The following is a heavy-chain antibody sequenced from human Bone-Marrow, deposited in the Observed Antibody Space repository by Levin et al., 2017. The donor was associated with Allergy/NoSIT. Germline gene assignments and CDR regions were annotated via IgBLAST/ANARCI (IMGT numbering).Heavy chain of an antibody. V-gene: IGHV1-18*01. CDR1: GYTFTSYG. J-gene: IGHJ4*02. Sequence: GESLKISCKASGYTFTSYGISWVRQAPGQGLEWMGWISAYNGNTNYAQKLQGRVTMTTDTSTSTAYMELRSLRSDDTAVYYCARGGPFMITFGGVIVTAGGHGDYWGQGTLVTVSS. CDR3: ARGGPFMITFGGVIVTAGGHGDY. CDR2: ISAYNGNT. D-gene: IGHD3-16*02.